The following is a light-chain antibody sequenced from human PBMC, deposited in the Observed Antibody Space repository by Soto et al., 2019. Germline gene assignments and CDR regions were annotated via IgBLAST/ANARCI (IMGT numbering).Light chain of an antibody. Sequence: QSVLTQPASVSGSPGETITISCTGTGSDVGDYDYVSWYQHHPGKAPQLMIYEVSNRPSGVSNRFSGSKSGNTASLTISGLQAEDEADYFCSSYTSSQAYVFGTGTKVTVL. CDR3: SSYTSSQAYV. CDR2: EVS. CDR1: GSDVGDYDY. J-gene: IGLJ1*01. V-gene: IGLV2-14*01.